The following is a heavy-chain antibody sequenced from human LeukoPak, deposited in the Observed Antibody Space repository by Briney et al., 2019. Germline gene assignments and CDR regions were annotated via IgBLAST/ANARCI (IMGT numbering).Heavy chain of an antibody. V-gene: IGHV4-59*01. Sequence: SETLSLTCTVSGGSISSYYWSWIRQPPGKGLEWIGYIYYSGSTNYNPSLKSRVTISVDTSKNQFSLKLSSVTAADTAVYYCARVATTSFDYWGQGTLVTVSS. D-gene: IGHD5-12*01. CDR3: ARVATTSFDY. CDR2: IYYSGST. CDR1: GGSISSYY. J-gene: IGHJ4*02.